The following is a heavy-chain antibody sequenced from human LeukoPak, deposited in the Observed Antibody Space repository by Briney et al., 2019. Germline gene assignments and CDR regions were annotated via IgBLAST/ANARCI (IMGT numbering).Heavy chain of an antibody. CDR1: GYTFTGYY. Sequence: ASVKVSCKASGYTFTGYYMHWVRQAPGQGLEWMGRINPNSGGTNYAQKFQGRVTMTRDTSISTAYMELSRLRSDDTAVYYCATPISGSYGNDYWDQGTLVTVSS. CDR3: ATPISGSYGNDY. CDR2: INPNSGGT. J-gene: IGHJ4*02. V-gene: IGHV1-2*06. D-gene: IGHD1-26*01.